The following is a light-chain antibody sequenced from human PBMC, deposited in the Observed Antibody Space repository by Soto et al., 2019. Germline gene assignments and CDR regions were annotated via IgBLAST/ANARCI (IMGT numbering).Light chain of an antibody. Sequence: QLVLTQPPSVSGAPGQTITISCTGSSSNIGAGYDVHWYQQLPGRAPKLLIYGNNNRPSGVPDRFSGSKSGTSVSLAITGLRGEDEADYHCQSYDSSLSGYVFGTGTKVTVL. J-gene: IGLJ1*01. CDR2: GNN. V-gene: IGLV1-40*01. CDR3: QSYDSSLSGYV. CDR1: SSNIGAGYD.